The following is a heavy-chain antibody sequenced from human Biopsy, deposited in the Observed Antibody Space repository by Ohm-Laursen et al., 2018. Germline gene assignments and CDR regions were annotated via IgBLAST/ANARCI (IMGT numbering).Heavy chain of an antibody. Sequence: GSLRLSCAASGFTVSSNYMSWVRQAPGKALEWVSVIYSGGSTYYADSAKGRFTISRDNSKNTLYLQMNSLRAEDTAVYYCARGSNDSGGLYFPRWGQGTLLTVSS. J-gene: IGHJ4*02. CDR1: GFTVSSNY. CDR2: IYSGGST. CDR3: ARGSNDSGGLYFPR. V-gene: IGHV3-66*01. D-gene: IGHD4-23*01.